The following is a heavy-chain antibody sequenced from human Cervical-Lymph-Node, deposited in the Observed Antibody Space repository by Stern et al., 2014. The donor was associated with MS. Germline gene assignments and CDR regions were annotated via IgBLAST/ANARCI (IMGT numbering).Heavy chain of an antibody. CDR2: ISYDGNHK. CDR3: ARDYEDTSMLFDH. V-gene: IGHV3-30*03. D-gene: IGHD2-8*01. CDR1: GFTFSSYG. J-gene: IGHJ4*02. Sequence: HVQLVDSGGAVVQPGRSLRLSCAASGFTFSSYGMHWVLQAPGKGLEWVTVISYDGNHKYYAASVKGRFTISRDNSKNTLHLQMNSVTPDDTAIYYCARDYEDTSMLFDHWGQGTLVTVSS.